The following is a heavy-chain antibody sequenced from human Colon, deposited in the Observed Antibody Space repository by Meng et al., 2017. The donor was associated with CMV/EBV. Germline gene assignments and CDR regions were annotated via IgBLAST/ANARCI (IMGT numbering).Heavy chain of an antibody. Sequence: GESLKISCAASGFIFGDYAMTWVRQAPGKGLEWVAATGGSGVHSYYADSVKGRFTISRDNSRNTLYLQMDSLRAEDTAVYYCAREREGYCSSTSCYNNWFDPWGQGTLVTVSS. CDR1: GFIFGDYA. V-gene: IGHV3-23*01. CDR3: AREREGYCSSTSCYNNWFDP. D-gene: IGHD2-2*02. J-gene: IGHJ5*02. CDR2: TGGSGVHS.